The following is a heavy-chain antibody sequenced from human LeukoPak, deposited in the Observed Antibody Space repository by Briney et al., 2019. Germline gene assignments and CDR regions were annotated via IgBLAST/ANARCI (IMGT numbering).Heavy chain of an antibody. Sequence: PGGSLRLSCAASGFTFDEYTMHWVRQAPGKGLEWVSTIEVGGAITHYAASVKGRFTISRDTSKKILYLQMDSLRPEDTAVYYCAKPLGGSYLFDRWGQGTLVTVSS. CDR1: GFTFDEYT. D-gene: IGHD1-26*01. CDR2: IEVGGAIT. J-gene: IGHJ4*02. CDR3: AKPLGGSYLFDR. V-gene: IGHV3-23*01.